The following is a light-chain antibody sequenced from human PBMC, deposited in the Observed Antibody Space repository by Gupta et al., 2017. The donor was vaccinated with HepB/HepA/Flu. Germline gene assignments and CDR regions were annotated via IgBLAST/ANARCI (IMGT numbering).Light chain of an antibody. CDR2: EVS. Sequence: QSALTQPASVSGSPGQSITISCTGTSSDVGRYNLVSWYQQHPGKAPTLMIYEVSKRPSGVSNRFSGSKSGNTASLTISGLQAEDEADHYCCSYAGSSTLVFGGGTKLTVL. V-gene: IGLV2-23*02. CDR3: CSYAGSSTLV. CDR1: SSDVGRYNL. J-gene: IGLJ2*01.